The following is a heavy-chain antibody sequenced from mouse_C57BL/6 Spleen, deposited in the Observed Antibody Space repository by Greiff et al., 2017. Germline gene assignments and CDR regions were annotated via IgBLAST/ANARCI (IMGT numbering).Heavy chain of an antibody. D-gene: IGHD2-4*01. J-gene: IGHJ4*01. CDR2: INPNNGGT. V-gene: IGHV1-26*01. CDR1: GYTFTDYY. CDR3: ARLRREYYAMDY. Sequence: VQLQQSGPELVKPGASVKISCKASGYTFTDYYMNWVKQSHGKSLEWIGDINPNNGGTSYNQKFKGKATLTVDKSSSTAYMELRSLTSEDSAVYYCARLRREYYAMDYWGQGTSVTVSS.